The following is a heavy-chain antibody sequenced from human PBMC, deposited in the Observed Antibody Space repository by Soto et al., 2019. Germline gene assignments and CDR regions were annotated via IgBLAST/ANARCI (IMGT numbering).Heavy chain of an antibody. D-gene: IGHD3-22*01. CDR2: ISYDGSNK. CDR3: ARDSYYHSIRGYYAFDY. CDR1: GLSFSSYG. Sequence: QVQLVESGGGVVQPGRSLRLSCADSGLSFSSYGMHWVRQAPGEGLEWVAAISYDGSNKNYLASVEGRFTISRDNSNNPLYLQTNALCPTYTSVYYCARDSYYHSIRGYYAFDYWGQGTLVTVSS. V-gene: IGHV3-30*03. J-gene: IGHJ4*02.